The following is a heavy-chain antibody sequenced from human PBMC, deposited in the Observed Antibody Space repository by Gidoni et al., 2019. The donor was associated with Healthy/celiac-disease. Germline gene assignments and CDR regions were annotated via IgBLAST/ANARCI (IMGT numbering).Heavy chain of an antibody. D-gene: IGHD3-3*01. CDR2: IKHSGST. V-gene: IGHV4-34*01. CDR1: GGSLSGYS. CDR3: ARGVTIFGVVIMYYYYGMDV. Sequence: QVQLQQWGAGLLKPSETLSLTCAVYGGSLSGYSWSGIRQPPGKGLEWCGEIKHSGSTNYNPSLKSRVTISVDTSKNQFSRKLSSVTAADTAVYYCARGVTIFGVVIMYYYYGMDVWGQGTTVTVSS. J-gene: IGHJ6*02.